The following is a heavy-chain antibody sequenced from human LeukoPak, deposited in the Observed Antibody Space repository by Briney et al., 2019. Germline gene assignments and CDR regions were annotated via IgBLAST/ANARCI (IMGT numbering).Heavy chain of an antibody. Sequence: AGGSLRFSCAASGFTFSSYGMHWVRQAPGKGLEWVAVIWYDGSNKYYADSVKGRFTISRDNSKNTLYLQMNSLRAEDTAVYYCAKGPGRGTPDAFDIWGQGTMVTVSS. J-gene: IGHJ3*02. V-gene: IGHV3-33*06. D-gene: IGHD3-10*01. CDR2: IWYDGSNK. CDR3: AKGPGRGTPDAFDI. CDR1: GFTFSSYG.